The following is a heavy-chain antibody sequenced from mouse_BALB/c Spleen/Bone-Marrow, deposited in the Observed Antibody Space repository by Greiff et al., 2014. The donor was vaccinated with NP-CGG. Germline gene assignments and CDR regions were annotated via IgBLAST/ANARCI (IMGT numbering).Heavy chain of an antibody. V-gene: IGHV5-17*02. CDR1: GFTFSGFG. J-gene: IGHJ4*01. CDR3: ARSDGNYDYAMDY. Sequence: DVHLVESGGGLVQPGGSRKLSCAASGFTFSGFGMHWVRQAPEKGLEWVAYISSGSSTIYYADTVKGRFTISRDNPKNTLFLQMTSLRSEDTAMYYCARSDGNYDYAMDYWGQGTSVTVSS. D-gene: IGHD2-1*01. CDR2: ISSGSSTI.